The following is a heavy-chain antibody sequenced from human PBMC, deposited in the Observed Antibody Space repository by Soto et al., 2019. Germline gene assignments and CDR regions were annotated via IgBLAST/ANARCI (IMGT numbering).Heavy chain of an antibody. CDR2: ISSSGSTI. CDR3: ARDYGGYQGHAFDI. J-gene: IGHJ3*02. D-gene: IGHD2-2*01. CDR1: GFTFSDYY. V-gene: IGHV3-11*01. Sequence: RLSFAASGFTFSDYYMSWIRQAPGKGLEWVSYISSSGSTIYYADSVKGRFTISRDNAKNSLYLQMNSLRAEDTAVYYCARDYGGYQGHAFDIWGQGTMVTVSS.